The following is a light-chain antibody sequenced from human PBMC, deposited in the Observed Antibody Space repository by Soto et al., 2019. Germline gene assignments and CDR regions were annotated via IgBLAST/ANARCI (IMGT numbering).Light chain of an antibody. V-gene: IGKV1-5*01. J-gene: IGKJ1*01. CDR1: QSISRW. Sequence: DIQMTHSPSTLSASVGFRFTITCRASQSISRWLAWYKQKPGKAPKLLIHDATSLESGVPSRLSGSGSGTEFTLTISSMKPDDFATYYCQQYSSYWTFAQGTKVDIK. CDR3: QQYSSYWT. CDR2: DAT.